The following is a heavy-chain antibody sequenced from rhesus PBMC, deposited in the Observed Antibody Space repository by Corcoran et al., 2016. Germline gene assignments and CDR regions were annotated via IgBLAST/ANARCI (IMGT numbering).Heavy chain of an antibody. J-gene: IGHJ2*01. CDR2: IYSNSERT. D-gene: IGHD3-3*01. Sequence: QVQLQESGPGVVKPSETLPPTCAVSGGTIRSGYYYCSWIRQPPGEGLEWIGGIYSNSERTNYNPSPKSRVTISRDTSKNQFSLKVSSVTATDTAVYYCARGDWSYWYFDLWGPGTPITISS. V-gene: IGHV4S12*01. CDR3: ARGDWSYWYFDL. CDR1: GGTIRSGYYY.